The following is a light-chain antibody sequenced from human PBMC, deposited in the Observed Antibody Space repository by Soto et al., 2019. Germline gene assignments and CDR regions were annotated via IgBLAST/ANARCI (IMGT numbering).Light chain of an antibody. CDR1: SGHSSYA. CDR3: QTWGTGPFV. J-gene: IGLJ1*01. Sequence: QPVLTQSPSASASLGASVKLTCTLSSGHSSYAIAWHQQQPEKGPRYLMKLNSDGSHSKGDGIPDRFSGSSSGAERYLTISSLQSEDEADYYCQTWGTGPFVFGTGPKLTVL. V-gene: IGLV4-69*01. CDR2: LNSDGSH.